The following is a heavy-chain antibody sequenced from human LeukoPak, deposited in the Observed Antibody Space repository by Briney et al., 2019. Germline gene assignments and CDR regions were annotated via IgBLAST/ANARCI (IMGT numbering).Heavy chain of an antibody. CDR3: VPKGNEGY. J-gene: IGHJ4*02. CDR1: GFRFSAYA. V-gene: IGHV3-64D*06. CDR2: ISPNGDNT. D-gene: IGHD1-1*01. Sequence: GGSLRLSCSASGFRFSAYAMHWVRQAPGKGLEYVSAISPNGDNTYYADSVRGRFSISRDNTKNTLYLQMNSLRPEDTAVYYCVPKGNEGYWGQGTLVTVSS.